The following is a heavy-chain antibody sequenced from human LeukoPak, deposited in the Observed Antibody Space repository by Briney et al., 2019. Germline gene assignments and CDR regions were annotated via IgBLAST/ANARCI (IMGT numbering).Heavy chain of an antibody. J-gene: IGHJ3*02. CDR3: ARTLVVINDAFDI. Sequence: ASVKVSCKTSGYTFTGYYIHWVRQAPGQGLEWMGWINPNSGDTNYAQKFQGRVSMTGDTSISTAYMELSRLRSDDTAVYCCARTLVVINDAFDIWGQGTMVTVSS. CDR1: GYTFTGYY. D-gene: IGHD3-22*01. CDR2: INPNSGDT. V-gene: IGHV1-2*02.